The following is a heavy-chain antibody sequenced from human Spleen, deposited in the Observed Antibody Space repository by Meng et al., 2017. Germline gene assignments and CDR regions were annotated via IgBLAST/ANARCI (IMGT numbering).Heavy chain of an antibody. Sequence: QPQLQESGPGLVKPSEALFLTCSVSGGSISTSGYYWGWIRQPPGKGLEWIGSIGHSGITYYTPSLKSRVTVYIDTSRNQFSLKLTSVTAADTAVYYCVRSNAWVRTGFDPWGQGTLVTVSS. V-gene: IGHV4-39*01. CDR3: VRSNAWVRTGFDP. CDR2: IGHSGIT. D-gene: IGHD1/OR15-1a*01. J-gene: IGHJ5*02. CDR1: GGSISTSGYY.